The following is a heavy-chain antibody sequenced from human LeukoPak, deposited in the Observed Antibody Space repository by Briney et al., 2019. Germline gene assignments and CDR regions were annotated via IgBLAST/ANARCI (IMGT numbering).Heavy chain of an antibody. D-gene: IGHD3-22*01. CDR3: ARDPSTGYYGSLYYFDY. J-gene: IGHJ4*02. V-gene: IGHV4-38-2*02. CDR2: VHHSGST. Sequence: SETLSLTCTVSGYSITSGYYWGWIRQPPGKGLEWIGSVHHSGSTHYKPSLNSRVTISVDTSKNQFSLKLNSVTAADSAVYYYARDPSTGYYGSLYYFDYWGQGTLVTVSS. CDR1: GYSITSGYY.